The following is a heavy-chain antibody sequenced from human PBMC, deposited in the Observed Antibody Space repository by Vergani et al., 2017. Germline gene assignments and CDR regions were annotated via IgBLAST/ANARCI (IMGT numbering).Heavy chain of an antibody. Sequence: QVQLVESGGGVVQPGRSLRLSCAGSGFTFSNYGIHWVRQAPGKGLEWVAVIWYDGSNKYYADSVKGRFSVSRDNSKNTVYLQMNSLRAEDTAVYYCAANFDFRGQGTLVTVSS. J-gene: IGHJ4*02. CDR1: GFTFSNYG. D-gene: IGHD4/OR15-4a*01. CDR2: IWYDGSNK. CDR3: AANFDF. V-gene: IGHV3-33*01.